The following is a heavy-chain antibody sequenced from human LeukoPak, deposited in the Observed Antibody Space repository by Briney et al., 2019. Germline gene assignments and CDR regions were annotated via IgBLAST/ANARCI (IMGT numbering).Heavy chain of an antibody. D-gene: IGHD4-17*01. CDR3: ASPYPSYGDYVRYFDY. CDR2: IIPIFGTV. CDR1: GGTFSSYA. V-gene: IGHV1-69*13. Sequence: SVKVSCKASGGTFSSYAISWVRQAPGQGLEWMGGIIPIFGTVNYAQKFQGRVTITADESTSTAYMELSSLRSEDTAVYYCASPYPSYGDYVRYFDYWGQGTLVTVSS. J-gene: IGHJ4*02.